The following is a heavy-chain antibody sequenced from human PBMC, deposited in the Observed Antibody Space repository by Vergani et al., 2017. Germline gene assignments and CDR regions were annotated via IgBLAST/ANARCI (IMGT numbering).Heavy chain of an antibody. CDR3: ARETRAVAATGDYYYYRDV. V-gene: IGHV6-1*01. J-gene: IGHJ6*03. Sequence: QVQLQQSGPGLVKPSQTLSLTCAISGDSVSSNSAAWNWIRQSPSRGLEWLGRTYYRSKWYNDYAVSVKSRITINPDTSKNQFSLQLNSVTPEDTAVYYCARETRAVAATGDYYYYRDVWGKGTTVTVSS. CDR2: TYYRSKWYN. CDR1: GDSVSSNSAA. D-gene: IGHD6-19*01.